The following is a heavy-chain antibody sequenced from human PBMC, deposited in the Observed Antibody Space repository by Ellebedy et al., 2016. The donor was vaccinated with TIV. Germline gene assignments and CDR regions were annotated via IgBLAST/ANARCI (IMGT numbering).Heavy chain of an antibody. J-gene: IGHJ5*02. Sequence: ASVKVSCKASGGTFSSYAISWVRQAPGQGLEWMGWINAGNGNTKYSQKFQGRVTITRDTSASTAYMELSSLRSEDTAVYYCARGLKVVVAATPWFDPWGQGTLVTVSS. V-gene: IGHV1-3*01. D-gene: IGHD2-15*01. CDR3: ARGLKVVVAATPWFDP. CDR2: INAGNGNT. CDR1: GGTFSSYA.